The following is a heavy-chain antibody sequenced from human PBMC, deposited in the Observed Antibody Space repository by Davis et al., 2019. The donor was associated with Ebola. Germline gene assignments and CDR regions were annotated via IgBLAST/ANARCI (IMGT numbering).Heavy chain of an antibody. D-gene: IGHD2-2*01. V-gene: IGHV3-53*01. CDR3: ARQLPYYSYGMDV. CDR1: GFTVSSNY. J-gene: IGHJ6*02. CDR2: IHNGGST. Sequence: GGSLRLSCAASGFTVSSNYMSWVRQAPGKGLEWVSVIHNGGSTYYADSVKGRFTISRDNSKNTLYLQMNSLRAEDTAVYFCARQLPYYSYGMDVWGQGTTVTVSS.